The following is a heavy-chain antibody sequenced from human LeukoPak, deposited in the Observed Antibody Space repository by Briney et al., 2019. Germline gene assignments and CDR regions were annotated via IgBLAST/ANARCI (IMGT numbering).Heavy chain of an antibody. CDR1: GSTFSTYS. J-gene: IGHJ4*01. CDR2: ISSSSSTI. D-gene: IGHD6-19*01. V-gene: IGHV3-48*01. Sequence: GGSLRLSCAVSGSTFSTYSMNWVRQAPGRGLEWVSYISSSSSTIYYADSVKGRFTISKANAKNSLYLQMNSLRAEDTAVYYCAKDFEDLEALPRETGYSSXWLDFDY. CDR3: AKDFEDLEALPRETGYSSXWLDFDY.